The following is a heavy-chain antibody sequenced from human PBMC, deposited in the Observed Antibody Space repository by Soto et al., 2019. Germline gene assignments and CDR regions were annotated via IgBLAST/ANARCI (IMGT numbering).Heavy chain of an antibody. V-gene: IGHV3-48*01. J-gene: IGHJ6*02. Sequence: PGGSLRLSCAASGFTFNTYTMNWVRQAPGKGLEWVSYIGIGSSTKYYADSVKGRFTISRDNAKNSLYLQMNSLRAEDTAVYYCARDQYCSGIIGCMDVWGQGTTVTVSS. D-gene: IGHD2-15*01. CDR2: IGIGSSTK. CDR1: GFTFNTYT. CDR3: ARDQYCSGIIGCMDV.